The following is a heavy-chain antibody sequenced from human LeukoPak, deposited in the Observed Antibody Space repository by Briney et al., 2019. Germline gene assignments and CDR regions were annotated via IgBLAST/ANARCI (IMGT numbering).Heavy chain of an antibody. J-gene: IGHJ3*02. V-gene: IGHV1-18*01. CDR1: GYTFTSYG. CDR2: ISAYNGNT. CDR3: ARGSTSRETAAGTIAFDI. D-gene: IGHD6-13*01. Sequence: ASVKVSCKASGYTFTSYGISWVRQAPGQGLEWMGWISAYNGNTNYAQKLQGRVTMTTDTSTSTAYMELRSLRSDDTAVYYCARGSTSRETAAGTIAFDIWGQGTIVTVSS.